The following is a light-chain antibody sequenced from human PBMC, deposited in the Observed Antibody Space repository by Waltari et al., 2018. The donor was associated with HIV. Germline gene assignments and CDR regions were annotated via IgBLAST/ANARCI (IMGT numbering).Light chain of an antibody. Sequence: QSALTQPASVSGSPGQSITISCTGTSSDVGGYNYVSWYQQHPGKAPKLMIYDVSNLPSGFSNRFSGSKSGNTASLTISGLQAEDEADYYCSSYTSSSALYVVFGGGTKLTVL. CDR2: DVS. CDR3: SSYTSSSALYVV. J-gene: IGLJ2*01. V-gene: IGLV2-14*03. CDR1: SSDVGGYNY.